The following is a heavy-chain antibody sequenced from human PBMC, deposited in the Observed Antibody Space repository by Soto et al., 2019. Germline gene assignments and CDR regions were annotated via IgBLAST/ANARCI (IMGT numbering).Heavy chain of an antibody. CDR1: GYTFTSYD. J-gene: IGHJ4*02. CDR2: MNPNSGNT. V-gene: IGHV1-8*01. Sequence: QVQLLQSGAEVKKPGASVKVSCKASGYTFTSYDINWVRQATGQGLEWMGWMNPNSGNTGYAQKFQGRVTMTRNTSISTVYMELSSLRSEDPAVYDCATVRRYCSGGSCYTARYYFDYWGQGTLVTVSS. CDR3: ATVRRYCSGGSCYTARYYFDY. D-gene: IGHD2-15*01.